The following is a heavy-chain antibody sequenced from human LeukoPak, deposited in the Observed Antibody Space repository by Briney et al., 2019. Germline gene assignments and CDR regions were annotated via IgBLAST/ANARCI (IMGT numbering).Heavy chain of an antibody. CDR1: GFNVSSNY. CDR3: ARASGIDYTDMVDS. J-gene: IGHJ4*02. CDR2: IYTGDRT. V-gene: IGHV3-53*01. D-gene: IGHD1-26*01. Sequence: GGSLRLSCAASGFNVSSNYMSWVRQPPGKGLEWVSFIYTGDRTNYADSVKGRFTVSRDSSKNTLYLQMNSLRGEDTAAYYCARASGIDYTDMVDSWGQGTLVTVSA.